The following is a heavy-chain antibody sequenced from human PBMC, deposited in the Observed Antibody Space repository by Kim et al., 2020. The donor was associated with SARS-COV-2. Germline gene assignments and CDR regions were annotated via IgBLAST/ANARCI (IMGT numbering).Heavy chain of an antibody. CDR3: ASGVEMATMGPDY. D-gene: IGHD5-12*01. CDR2: ISSSSSYI. CDR1: GFTFSSYS. V-gene: IGHV3-21*01. J-gene: IGHJ4*02. Sequence: GGSLRLSCAASGFTFSSYSMNWVRQAPGKGLEWVSSISSSSSYIYYADSVKGRFTISRDNAKNSLYLQMNSLRAEDTAVYYCASGVEMATMGPDYWGQGTLVTVSS.